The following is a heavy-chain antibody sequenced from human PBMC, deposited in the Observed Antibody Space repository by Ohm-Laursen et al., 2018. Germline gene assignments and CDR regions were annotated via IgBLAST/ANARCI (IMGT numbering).Heavy chain of an antibody. Sequence: SLRLSCAASGFTFDDYAMHWVRQAPGKGLEWVSGIFWNSGSIGYADSVKGRFTISRDNAKNSLYLQMNSLRAEDTALYYCAKEAQINPRQGSVYWGQGTLVTVSS. CDR1: GFTFDDYA. V-gene: IGHV3-9*01. CDR3: AKEAQINPRQGSVY. CDR2: IFWNSGSI. J-gene: IGHJ4*02. D-gene: IGHD2-15*01.